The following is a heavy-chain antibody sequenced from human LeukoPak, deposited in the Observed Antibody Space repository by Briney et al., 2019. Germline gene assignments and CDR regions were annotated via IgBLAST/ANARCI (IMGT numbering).Heavy chain of an antibody. J-gene: IGHJ4*02. D-gene: IGHD3-10*01. CDR3: AKDMDVGDYGSGDYFDY. V-gene: IGHV3-30*04. CDR2: ISYDGSNK. Sequence: GGSLRLSCAASGFTFSSYAMHWVRQAPGKGLEWVAVISYDGSNKYYADSVKGRFTISRDNSKNTPYLQMNSLRAEDTAVYYCAKDMDVGDYGSGDYFDYCGQGTLVTVSS. CDR1: GFTFSSYA.